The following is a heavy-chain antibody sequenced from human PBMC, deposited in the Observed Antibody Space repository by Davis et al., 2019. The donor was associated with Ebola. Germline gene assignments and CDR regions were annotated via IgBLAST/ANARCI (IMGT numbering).Heavy chain of an antibody. D-gene: IGHD1-26*01. J-gene: IGHJ4*02. V-gene: IGHV3-15*01. CDR1: GFTFRNAW. CDR2: IKSKTDGGTT. Sequence: LSLTCAASGFTFRNAWMSWVRQAPGKGLEWVGRIKSKTDGGTTDYAAPVKGRFTISRDDSKNTLYLQMNSLKTEDTAVYYCTSYRVGSYFYFDYWGQGTLVNVSS. CDR3: TSYRVGSYFYFDY.